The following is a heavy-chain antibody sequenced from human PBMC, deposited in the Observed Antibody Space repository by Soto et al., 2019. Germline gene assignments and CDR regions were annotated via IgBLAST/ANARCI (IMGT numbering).Heavy chain of an antibody. D-gene: IGHD6-13*01. Sequence: GGSLRLSCAASGFTFSDHYMDWVRRAPGKGLEWVGRIRNKVNSYTTEYAASVKGRFTISRDDSQNSLYLQMNSLKTEDTAVYYCTRVRSSSWGLDASDIWGQGTMVTVSS. CDR1: GFTFSDHY. CDR3: TRVRSSSWGLDASDI. CDR2: IRNKVNSYTT. V-gene: IGHV3-72*01. J-gene: IGHJ3*02.